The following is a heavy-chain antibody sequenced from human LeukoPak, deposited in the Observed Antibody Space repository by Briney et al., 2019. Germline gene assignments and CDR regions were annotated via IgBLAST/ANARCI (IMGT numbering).Heavy chain of an antibody. V-gene: IGHV3-30*04. CDR3: ARDWSIAAPPGY. Sequence: PGGSLRLSCAASGFTFSSYAMHWVRQAPGKGLEWVAVISYDGSNKYYADSVKGRFTISRDNSKNTLYLQMNSLRAEDTAVYYCARDWSIAAPPGYWGQGTLVTVSS. CDR1: GFTFSSYA. CDR2: ISYDGSNK. D-gene: IGHD6-6*01. J-gene: IGHJ4*02.